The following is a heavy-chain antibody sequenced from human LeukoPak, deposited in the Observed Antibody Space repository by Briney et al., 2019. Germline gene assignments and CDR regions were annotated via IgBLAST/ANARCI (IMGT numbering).Heavy chain of an antibody. D-gene: IGHD6-13*01. CDR3: ARDLGAAAGTPWFDP. CDR2: IYYSGST. Sequence: KASDTLSLTCTVSGGSISSYYWSWIRQPPGKGLEWIGYIYYSGSTNYNPSLKSRVTISVDTSKNQFSLKLSSVTAADTAVYYCARDLGAAAGTPWFDPWGQGTLVTVSS. CDR1: GGSISSYY. J-gene: IGHJ5*02. V-gene: IGHV4-59*01.